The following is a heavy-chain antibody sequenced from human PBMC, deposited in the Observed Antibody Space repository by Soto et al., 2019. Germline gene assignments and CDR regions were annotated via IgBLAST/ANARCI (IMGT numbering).Heavy chain of an antibody. CDR2: IYWTDDK. Sequence: QITLKESGPTLVKPTQTLTQTCTFSGFSLSTSGMGVSWIRQPPGKALEWLAVIYWTDDKRYSPSLKSRLTITKDTSKNQVVLTMTDMDPVDTATYYCAHRKSSYYGSENSYYYGMDVWGQGTTVTVSS. CDR3: AHRKSSYYGSENSYYYGMDV. J-gene: IGHJ6*02. CDR1: GFSLSTSGMG. D-gene: IGHD3-10*01. V-gene: IGHV2-5*01.